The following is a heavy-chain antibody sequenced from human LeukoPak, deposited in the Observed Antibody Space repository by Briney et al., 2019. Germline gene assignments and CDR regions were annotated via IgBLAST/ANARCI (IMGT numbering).Heavy chain of an antibody. CDR1: GYTFTSYG. CDR3: ARRGRRHYYYGMDV. D-gene: IGHD1-1*01. Sequence: ASVKVSCKASGYTFTSYGISWVRQAPGQGLEWMGWISAYNGNTNYAQELQGRVTMTTDTSTSTAYMELRSLRSDDTAVYYCARRGRRHYYYGMDVWGKGTTVTVSS. CDR2: ISAYNGNT. J-gene: IGHJ6*04. V-gene: IGHV1-18*04.